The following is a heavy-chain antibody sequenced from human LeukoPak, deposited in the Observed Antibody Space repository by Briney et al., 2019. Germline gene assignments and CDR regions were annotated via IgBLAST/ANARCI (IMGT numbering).Heavy chain of an antibody. D-gene: IGHD6-19*01. CDR1: GFTFSDYY. J-gene: IGHJ4*02. CDR3: AKDPDWGYSSGWYDY. Sequence: PGGSLRLSCAASGFTFSDYYMSWIRQAPGKGLEWVAYISSSGNTRYYADSVKGRFTISRDNSKNTLYLQMNSLRAEDTAVYYCAKDPDWGYSSGWYDYWGQGTLVTVSS. V-gene: IGHV3-11*01. CDR2: ISSSGNTR.